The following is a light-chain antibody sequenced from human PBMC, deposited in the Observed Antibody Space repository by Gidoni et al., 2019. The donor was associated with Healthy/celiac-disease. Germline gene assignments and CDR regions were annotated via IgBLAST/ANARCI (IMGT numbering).Light chain of an antibody. V-gene: IGLV3-1*01. CDR2: QDT. Sequence: SYELTPPPSVSVSPGQTASITCSGDKLGDKYACWYQRKPGQSPVLVIYQDTKRPSGIPERFSGSNSGNTATLTISGTQAMDEADYYCQAWDSSTAVVFGGGTKLTVL. J-gene: IGLJ2*01. CDR3: QAWDSSTAVV. CDR1: KLGDKY.